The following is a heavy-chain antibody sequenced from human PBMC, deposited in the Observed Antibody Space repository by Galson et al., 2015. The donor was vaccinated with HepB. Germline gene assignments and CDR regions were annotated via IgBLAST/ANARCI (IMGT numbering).Heavy chain of an antibody. Sequence: SLRLSCAASGFTFSSYGMHWVRQAPGKGLEWVAVISYDGSNKYYADSVKGRFTISRDNSKNTLYLQMNSLRAEDTAVYYCAKALSSGGGDYWGQGTLVTVSS. CDR2: ISYDGSNK. D-gene: IGHD2-15*01. CDR3: AKALSSGGGDY. CDR1: GFTFSSYG. J-gene: IGHJ4*02. V-gene: IGHV3-30*18.